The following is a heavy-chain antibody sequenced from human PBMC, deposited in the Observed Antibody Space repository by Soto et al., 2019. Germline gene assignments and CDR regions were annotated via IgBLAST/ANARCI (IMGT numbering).Heavy chain of an antibody. D-gene: IGHD1-7*01. CDR1: GGSIRSTTYY. V-gene: IGHV4-39*01. CDR3: ATHNWNLDP. CDR2: IYYSGST. Sequence: QLQLQESGPGLVKPSETLSLTCTVSGGSIRSTTYYWGWIRQPPGKGLEWIGSIYYSGSTYSNPSLKGRVTISVDMSKNQFSLKLSSVTAADTAVYYCATHNWNLDPWGQGTLVTVSS. J-gene: IGHJ1*01.